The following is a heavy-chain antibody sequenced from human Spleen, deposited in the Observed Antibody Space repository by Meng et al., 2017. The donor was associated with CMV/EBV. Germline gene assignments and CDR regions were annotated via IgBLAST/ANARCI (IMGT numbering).Heavy chain of an antibody. CDR1: FTGYY. V-gene: IGHV1-2*02. CDR3: ARILVPAFKNYFYYGMDV. CDR2: INPNSGGT. J-gene: IGHJ6*02. D-gene: IGHD2-2*01. Sequence: FTGYYIHWVRQAPGQGLEWMGWINPNSGGTNYAQKFQGRVTMTRDTSISTASVELSGLRSDDTAVYYCARILVPAFKNYFYYGMDVWGQGTTVTVSS.